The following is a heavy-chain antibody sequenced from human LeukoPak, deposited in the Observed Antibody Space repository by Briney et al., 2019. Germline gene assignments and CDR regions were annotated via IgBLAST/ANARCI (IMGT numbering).Heavy chain of an antibody. CDR2: ISHDGYRT. Sequence: GGSLRLSCAAAEFTFNSYAMSWVRQAPGKGREWVSSISHDGYRTYYADSVRCRFTISRDHSKNTPSLKMNSLRAEDTATYYCAKDVWARQQLPPGIDYWGQGTPVIVSS. CDR3: AKDVWARQQLPPGIDY. CDR1: EFTFNSYA. D-gene: IGHD6-13*01. V-gene: IGHV3-23*01. J-gene: IGHJ4*02.